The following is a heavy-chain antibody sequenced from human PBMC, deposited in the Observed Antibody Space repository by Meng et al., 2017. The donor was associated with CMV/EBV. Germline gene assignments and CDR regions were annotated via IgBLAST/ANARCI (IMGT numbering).Heavy chain of an antibody. D-gene: IGHD3-22*01. CDR2: ISAYNGNT. CDR1: GYTFTSYG. CDR3: ARPDSSGYYDAFDI. V-gene: IGHV1-18*01. Sequence: ASVKVSCKASGYTFTSYGISWVRQAPGQGLEWRGWISAYNGNTNYAQKLQGRVTMTTDTSTSTAYMELRSLRSDDTAVYYCARPDSSGYYDAFDIWGQGTMVTVSS. J-gene: IGHJ3*02.